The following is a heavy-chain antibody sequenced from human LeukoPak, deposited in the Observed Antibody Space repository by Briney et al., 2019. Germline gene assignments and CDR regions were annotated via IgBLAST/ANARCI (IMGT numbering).Heavy chain of an antibody. J-gene: IGHJ6*02. CDR2: ISYDGSNK. Sequence: LSGRSLRLSCAASGFTFSSYAMHWVRQAPGKGLEWVAVISYDGSNKYYADSVKGRFTISRDNSKNTLYLQMNSLRAEDTAVYYCASRSLSGYDLPLLYGMDVWGQGTTVTVSS. D-gene: IGHD5-12*01. CDR1: GFTFSSYA. V-gene: IGHV3-30-3*01. CDR3: ASRSLSGYDLPLLYGMDV.